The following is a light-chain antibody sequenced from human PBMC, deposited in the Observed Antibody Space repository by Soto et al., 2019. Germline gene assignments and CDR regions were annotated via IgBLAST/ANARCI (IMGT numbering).Light chain of an antibody. CDR3: QHYGSSSWT. Sequence: EIVLTQSPGTLSLSPGERATLSCRASQSVSSSYLAWYQQKPGQAPRLLIYGTSSRATAIPDRFSDSGSGTDLTLTISRLEPEDFAVYYCQHYGSSSWTFGQGTKVEIK. CDR2: GTS. CDR1: QSVSSSY. V-gene: IGKV3-20*01. J-gene: IGKJ1*01.